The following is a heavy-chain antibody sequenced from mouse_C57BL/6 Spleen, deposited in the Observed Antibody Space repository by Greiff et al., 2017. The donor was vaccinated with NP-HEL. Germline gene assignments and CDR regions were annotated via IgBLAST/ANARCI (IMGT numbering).Heavy chain of an antibody. Sequence: DVKLVESGPVLVKPGASVKMSCKASGYTFTDYYMNWVKQSHGKSLEWIGVINPYNGGTSYNQKFKGKATLTVDKSSSTAYMELNSLTSEDSAVYYCARGMVRRAMDYWGQGTSVTVSS. D-gene: IGHD2-3*01. J-gene: IGHJ4*01. V-gene: IGHV1-19*01. CDR3: ARGMVRRAMDY. CDR2: INPYNGGT. CDR1: GYTFTDYY.